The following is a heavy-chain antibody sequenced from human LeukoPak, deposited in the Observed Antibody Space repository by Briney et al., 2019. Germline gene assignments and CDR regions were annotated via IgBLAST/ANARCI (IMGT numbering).Heavy chain of an antibody. CDR2: VNYSCST. CDR1: GGSFSGYH. V-gene: IGHV4-34*01. Sequence: PSETLSLTCAVYGGSFSGYHWTWIRQSPGKGLEWIGDVNYSCSTNFNPPLKSRVTMSVDTSKNQFSLKLTSVTAADSAVYYCVRDRCGGDCYPNWFDPWGQGTQVTVSS. CDR3: VRDRCGGDCYPNWFDP. D-gene: IGHD2-21*02. J-gene: IGHJ5*02.